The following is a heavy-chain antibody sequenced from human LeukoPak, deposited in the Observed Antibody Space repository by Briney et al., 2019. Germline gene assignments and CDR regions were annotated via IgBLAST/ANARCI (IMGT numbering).Heavy chain of an antibody. Sequence: GGSLRLSCAASGFTFSSYGMHWVRQAPGKGLEWVSFIRYDGSIKYYADSVKGRFTFSRDNSKNTLYLQMNSLGAEDTAVYFCAKVEESSSYYTGGSFDVWGQGTMVIVS. CDR3: AKVEESSSYYTGGSFDV. V-gene: IGHV3-30*02. D-gene: IGHD6-13*01. CDR2: IRYDGSIK. J-gene: IGHJ3*01. CDR1: GFTFSSYG.